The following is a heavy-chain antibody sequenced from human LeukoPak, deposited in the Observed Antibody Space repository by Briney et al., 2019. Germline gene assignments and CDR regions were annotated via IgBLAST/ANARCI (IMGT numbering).Heavy chain of an antibody. V-gene: IGHV1-2*02. J-gene: IGHJ4*02. Sequence: GASVKVSCKASGYTFTSYAMNWVRQAPGQGLEWMGWINPNSGGTNYAQKFQGRVTMTRDASISTAYMELSRLRSDDTAVYYCARVSYGMDYGDYLPGPFDYWGQGTLVTVSS. CDR1: GYTFTSYA. D-gene: IGHD4-17*01. CDR2: INPNSGGT. CDR3: ARVSYGMDYGDYLPGPFDY.